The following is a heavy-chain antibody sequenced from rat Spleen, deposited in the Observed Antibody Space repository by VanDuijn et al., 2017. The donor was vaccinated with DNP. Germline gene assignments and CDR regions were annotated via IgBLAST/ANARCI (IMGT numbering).Heavy chain of an antibody. J-gene: IGHJ2*01. Sequence: EVQLVESGGGLVQPGRSLKLSCAASGFTFGNSYMAWVRQSPKKGLEWVATIIYDGSSTYFRDSVKGRFTISRDNAKSALYLQMDSLRSDDTATYYCATAIGDYWGQGVMVTVSS. D-gene: IGHD1-2*01. CDR2: IIYDGSST. V-gene: IGHV5-7*01. CDR3: ATAIGDY. CDR1: GFTFGNSY.